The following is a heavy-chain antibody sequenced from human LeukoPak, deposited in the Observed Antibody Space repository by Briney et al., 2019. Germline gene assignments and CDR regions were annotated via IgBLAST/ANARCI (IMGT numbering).Heavy chain of an antibody. Sequence: ASVKVSCKASGYTFTGYYMHWVRQAPGQGLEWMGWMNPNSGNTGYAQKFQGRVTMTRNTSISTAYMELSSLRSEDTAVYYCARAPQGAAAEFDYWGQGTLVTVSS. CDR1: GYTFTGYY. CDR2: MNPNSGNT. J-gene: IGHJ4*02. D-gene: IGHD6-13*01. V-gene: IGHV1-8*02. CDR3: ARAPQGAAAEFDY.